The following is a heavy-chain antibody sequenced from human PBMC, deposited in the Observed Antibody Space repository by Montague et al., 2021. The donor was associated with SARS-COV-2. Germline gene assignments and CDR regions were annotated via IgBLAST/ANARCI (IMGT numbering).Heavy chain of an antibody. CDR2: IYYSGST. CDR1: GGSISSYY. D-gene: IGHD6-25*01. Sequence: SETLSLTCTVSGGSISSYYWSWIRQPPGKGLEWIGYIYYSGSTNYNPSLKSRVTISVDTSKNQFSLKLSSVTAADTAVYYYAREYPGFTLDYWGQGTLVTVSS. J-gene: IGHJ4*02. V-gene: IGHV4-59*01. CDR3: AREYPGFTLDY.